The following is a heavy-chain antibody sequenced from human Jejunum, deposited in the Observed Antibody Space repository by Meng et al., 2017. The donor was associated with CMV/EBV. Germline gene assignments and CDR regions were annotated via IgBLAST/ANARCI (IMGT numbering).Heavy chain of an antibody. D-gene: IGHD2-21*01. Sequence: CAASGFTFSRYWLPWVRQAPGKGLVWVSRINSDGSSTSSADSVTGRFTISRDNAKNTLYLQMNSLRAEDTAVYYCAREASGDCYDYWGQGTLVTVSS. CDR3: AREASGDCYDY. J-gene: IGHJ4*02. CDR1: GFTFSRYW. CDR2: INSDGSST. V-gene: IGHV3-74*01.